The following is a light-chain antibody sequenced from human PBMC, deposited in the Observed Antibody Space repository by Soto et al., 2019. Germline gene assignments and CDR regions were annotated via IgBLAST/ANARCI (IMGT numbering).Light chain of an antibody. J-gene: IGKJ1*01. Sequence: DIQMTQSPSTLSASIGDRVTITCRASQTINNWLAWYQQKPGKAPNLLVYHASNLETGVPSRFSGSAFGTEFTLTISSLQPDDFATYYCQHYNSYPWTFGQGPKVDIK. V-gene: IGKV1-5*01. CDR2: HAS. CDR1: QTINNW. CDR3: QHYNSYPWT.